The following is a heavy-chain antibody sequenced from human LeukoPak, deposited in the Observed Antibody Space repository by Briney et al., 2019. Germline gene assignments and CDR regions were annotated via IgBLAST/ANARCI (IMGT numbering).Heavy chain of an antibody. CDR2: IKQDGSEK. J-gene: IGHJ4*02. CDR1: GFTFSNYW. V-gene: IGHV3-7*01. D-gene: IGHD3-22*01. CDR3: ARSGSYYDARGYYSDSFDF. Sequence: GGSLRLSCAASGFTFSNYWMSWVRQAPGKGLEWVANIKQDGSEKYYVDSVKGRFTISRDNAKNSLYLQMNSLRAEDTAVYYCARSGSYYDARGYYSDSFDFWGQGTPVTVSS.